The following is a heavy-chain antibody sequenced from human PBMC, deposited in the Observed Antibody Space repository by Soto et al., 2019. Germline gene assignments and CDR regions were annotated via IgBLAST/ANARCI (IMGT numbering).Heavy chain of an antibody. CDR1: GFTFSSYA. Sequence: GGSLRLSCAASGFTFSSYAMSWVRQAPGKGLEWVSAISGSGGSTYYADSVKGRFTISRDNSKNTLYLQMNSLRAEDTAVYYCAKDPLYDSSGYYPPGLDYGMDVWGQGTTVTVSS. CDR3: AKDPLYDSSGYYPPGLDYGMDV. D-gene: IGHD3-22*01. V-gene: IGHV3-23*01. J-gene: IGHJ6*02. CDR2: ISGSGGST.